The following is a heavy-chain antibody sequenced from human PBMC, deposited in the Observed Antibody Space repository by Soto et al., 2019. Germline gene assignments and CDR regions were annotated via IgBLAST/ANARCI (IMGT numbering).Heavy chain of an antibody. CDR1: GGSISSGDSY. D-gene: IGHD3-16*01. V-gene: IGHV4-30-4*01. J-gene: IGHJ6*02. CDR3: AREGAASYSYYYGTDV. CDR2: IYYSGSP. Sequence: TLSLTCTVSGGSISSGDSYWSWIRQSPGKGLEWIGYIYYSGSPFYNPSLASRVTISVDTSKNQFSLKLNSVTAADTAIYYCAREGAASYSYYYGTDVWGQGTTVTVSS.